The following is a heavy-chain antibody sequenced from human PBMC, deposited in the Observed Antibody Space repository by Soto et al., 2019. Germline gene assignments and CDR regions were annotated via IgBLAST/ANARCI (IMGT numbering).Heavy chain of an antibody. CDR3: ARESVSGTYRFDS. V-gene: IGHV4-4*07. CDR2: IHDTGRT. D-gene: IGHD3-16*02. CDR1: GDSLSTYY. J-gene: IGHJ4*02. Sequence: TLSLTCTVSGDSLSTYYWSWIRQPAGERLEWIGRIHDTGRTNYNPSLKSRVTMSVDTSKNQFSLRVNSVTAADTAVYYCARESVSGTYRFDSWGQGTLVTVSS.